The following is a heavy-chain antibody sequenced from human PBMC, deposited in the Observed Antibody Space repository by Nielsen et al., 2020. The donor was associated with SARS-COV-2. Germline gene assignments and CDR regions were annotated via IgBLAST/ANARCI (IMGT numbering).Heavy chain of an antibody. J-gene: IGHJ6*02. CDR1: GYTFTSYY. Sequence: ASVKVSCKASGYTFTSYYMHWVRQAPGQGLEWMGIINPSGGSTSYAQKFQGRVTMTRDTSTSTVYMELNSLRSEDTAVYYCARDRWSSDIVVVPAAPERGMDAWGQGTTVTVSS. CDR3: ARDRWSSDIVVVPAAPERGMDA. D-gene: IGHD2-2*01. CDR2: INPSGGST. V-gene: IGHV1-46*01.